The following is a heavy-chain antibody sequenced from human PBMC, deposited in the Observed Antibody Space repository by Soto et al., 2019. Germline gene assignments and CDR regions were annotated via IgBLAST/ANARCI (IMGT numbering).Heavy chain of an antibody. CDR3: ARGDCNPRGDCCRFAFDI. Sequence: QEQLVQSGAEVKKPGSSVTVSCQASGGTFSSYAISWVRPATGPELEWMGGFIPIFGTANYAQKFQGRVTITADKSTSTAYMELSSLRSEDTAVYYWARGDCNPRGDCCRFAFDIWCQGTMVTDSS. V-gene: IGHV1-69*06. D-gene: IGHD2-21*02. J-gene: IGHJ3*02. CDR2: FIPIFGTA. CDR1: GGTFSSYA.